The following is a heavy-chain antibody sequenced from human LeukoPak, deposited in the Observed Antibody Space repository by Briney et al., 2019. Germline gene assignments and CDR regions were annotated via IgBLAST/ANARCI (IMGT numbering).Heavy chain of an antibody. J-gene: IGHJ6*02. V-gene: IGHV3-11*06. CDR1: GFTFSDYY. CDR3: ARDFSPYDSSGYYGPIKYYYYGMDV. Sequence: PGGSLRLSCAASGFTFSDYYMSWIRQAPGKGLEWVSCISSSSSYTNYADSVKGRFTISRDNAKNSLYLQMNSLRAEDTAVYYCARDFSPYDSSGYYGPIKYYYYGMDVWGQGTTVTVSS. CDR2: ISSSSSYT. D-gene: IGHD3-22*01.